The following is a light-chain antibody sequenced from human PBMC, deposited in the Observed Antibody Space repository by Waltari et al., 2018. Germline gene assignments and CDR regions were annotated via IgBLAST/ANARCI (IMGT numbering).Light chain of an antibody. V-gene: IGLV3-1*01. Sequence: SYELSQPPSMSVSPGQTASITCSGDKLGDKYASWYHQKPGQSPVRVIFQDNKRPSGIPERFSGSNSGNTATLTVSGTQAMDEADYYCQAWDSSTLVFGGGTKLTVL. CDR1: KLGDKY. CDR2: QDN. J-gene: IGLJ2*01. CDR3: QAWDSSTLV.